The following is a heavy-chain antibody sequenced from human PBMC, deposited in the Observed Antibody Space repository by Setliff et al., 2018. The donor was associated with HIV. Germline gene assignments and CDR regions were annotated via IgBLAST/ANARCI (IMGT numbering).Heavy chain of an antibody. D-gene: IGHD3-10*01. V-gene: IGHV5-51*01. J-gene: IGHJ6*03. CDR2: IYPGDSDA. CDR1: EYTFTSYW. CDR3: ARGRGFGESGYSYYYMDV. Sequence: ESLKISCKGSEYTFTSYWIGWVRQMPGKGLEWMGIIYPGDSDARYSPSFQGRFTFSRDNAKNSLYLQMNSLRAEDTAVYYCARGRGFGESGYSYYYMDVWGKGTTVTVSS.